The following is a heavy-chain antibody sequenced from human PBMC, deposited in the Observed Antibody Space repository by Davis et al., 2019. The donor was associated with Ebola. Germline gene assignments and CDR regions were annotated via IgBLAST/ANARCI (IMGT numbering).Heavy chain of an antibody. CDR3: ARVASYSSGWQPSNY. J-gene: IGHJ4*02. CDR2: INQDGSDQ. V-gene: IGHV3-7*01. CDR1: GFSFSSYW. Sequence: PGGSLRLSCAASGFSFSSYWLSWVRQAPGKGLEWVANINQDGSDQQYVGSVKGRFTISRDNSKNTLYLQMNSLRAEDTAVYYCARVASYSSGWQPSNYWGQGTLVTVSS. D-gene: IGHD6-19*01.